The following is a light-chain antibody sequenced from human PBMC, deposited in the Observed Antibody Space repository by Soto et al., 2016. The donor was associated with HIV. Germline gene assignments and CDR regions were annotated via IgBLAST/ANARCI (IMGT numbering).Light chain of an antibody. CDR2: DDR. CDR1: NIGTKS. Sequence: SYELTQAPSVSVAPGKTATITCGGNNIGTKSVHWYQQKSGQAPLLVIYDDRDRSSGIPERFSGSNSGHTATLIISRVEAGDEADYYCQVWDNSDLYVFGPGTKVSVL. J-gene: IGLJ1*01. CDR3: QVWDNSDLYV. V-gene: IGLV3-21*04.